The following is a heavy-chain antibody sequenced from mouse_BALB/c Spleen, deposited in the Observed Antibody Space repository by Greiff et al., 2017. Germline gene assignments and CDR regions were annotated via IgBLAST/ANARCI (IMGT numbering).Heavy chain of an antibody. CDR1: GFTFTDYY. CDR3: ARDMRDYYDFDY. J-gene: IGHJ2*01. CDR2: IRNKANGYTT. V-gene: IGHV7-3*02. D-gene: IGHD1-1*01. Sequence: EVKLMESGGGLVQPGGSLRLSCATSGFTFTDYYMSWVRQPPGKALEWLGFIRNKANGYTTEYSASVKGRFTISRDNSQSILYLQMNTLRAEDSATYYCARDMRDYYDFDYWGQGTTLTVSS.